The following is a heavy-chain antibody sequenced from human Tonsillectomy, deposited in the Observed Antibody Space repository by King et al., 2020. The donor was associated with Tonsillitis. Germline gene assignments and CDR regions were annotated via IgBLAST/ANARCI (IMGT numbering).Heavy chain of an antibody. V-gene: IGHV4-34*01. Sequence: VQLQQWGAGLLKPSETLSLTCGVYGESFSAYFWTWIRQPPGKGLEWIGEVHHSGITNYNPSLESRVSISVDTSKHQFSLKLSSVTAADAAVYYCAGERAWGLEYWGQGTLVTVSS. J-gene: IGHJ4*02. D-gene: IGHD3-16*01. CDR2: VHHSGIT. CDR3: AGERAWGLEY. CDR1: GESFSAYF.